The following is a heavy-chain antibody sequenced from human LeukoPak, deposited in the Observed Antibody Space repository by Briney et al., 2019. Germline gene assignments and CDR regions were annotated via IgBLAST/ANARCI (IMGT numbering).Heavy chain of an antibody. CDR2: ISGSGYNT. D-gene: IGHD6-19*01. J-gene: IGHJ4*02. CDR3: AKDFGTRGWYYRHDY. V-gene: IGHV3-23*01. Sequence: GGSLRLSCAASGFTFSAFAMNWVRQAPGKGLEYVSAISGSGYNTFYADSVKGRFTISRDNSRNTLYLQMSSLRAEDTAVYYCAKDFGTRGWYYRHDYWGQGTLVTVSS. CDR1: GFTFSAFA.